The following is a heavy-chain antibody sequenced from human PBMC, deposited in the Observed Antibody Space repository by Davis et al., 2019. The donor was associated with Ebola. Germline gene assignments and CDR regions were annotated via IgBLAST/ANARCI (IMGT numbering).Heavy chain of an antibody. CDR1: GFTFSSYA. CDR3: TTQYCSSTSCHSYYYYYYGMDV. J-gene: IGHJ6*02. D-gene: IGHD2-2*01. Sequence: GESLKISCAASGFTFSSYAMSWVRQAPGKGLEWVSAISGSGGSTYYADSVKGRFTISRDNSKNTLYLQMNSLKTEDTAVYYCTTQYCSSTSCHSYYYYYYGMDVWGQGTTVTVSS. V-gene: IGHV3-23*01. CDR2: ISGSGGST.